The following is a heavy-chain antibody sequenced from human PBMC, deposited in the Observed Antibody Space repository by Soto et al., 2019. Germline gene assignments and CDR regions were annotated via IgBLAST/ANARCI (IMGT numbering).Heavy chain of an antibody. D-gene: IGHD6-6*01. Sequence: SVKVSCKASGGTFSSYAISWVRQAPGQGLEWMGGIIPIFGTANYAQKFQGRVTITADESTSTAYMELSSLRSEDTAVYYCARDLSSSSSGDYYYGMDVWGQGTTVTAP. J-gene: IGHJ6*02. CDR2: IIPIFGTA. CDR1: GGTFSSYA. V-gene: IGHV1-69*13. CDR3: ARDLSSSSSGDYYYGMDV.